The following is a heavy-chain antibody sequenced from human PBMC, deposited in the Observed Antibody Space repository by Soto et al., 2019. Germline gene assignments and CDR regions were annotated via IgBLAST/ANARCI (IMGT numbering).Heavy chain of an antibody. CDR3: ARSWREYGEEDSQDGNYYYYGMDV. V-gene: IGHV1-2*02. Sequence: ASVKVSCKASGYTFTGYYMHWVRQAPGQGLEWMGWINPNSGGTNYAQKFQGRVTMTRDTSISTAYMELSRLRSDDTAVYYCARSWREYGEEDSQDGNYYYYGMDVWGQGTTVTVSS. CDR2: INPNSGGT. D-gene: IGHD4-17*01. J-gene: IGHJ6*02. CDR1: GYTFTGYY.